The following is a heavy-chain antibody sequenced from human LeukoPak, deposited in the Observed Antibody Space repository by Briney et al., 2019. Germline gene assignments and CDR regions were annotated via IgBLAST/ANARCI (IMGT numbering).Heavy chain of an antibody. Sequence: SETLSLTCTVSGGSISSYYWSWIRQPPGKGLEWIGYIYYSGSTNNNPSLKSRVTISVDTSKNQFSLKLSSVTAADTAVYYCARGVRDGYNYYYYYYMDVWGKGTTVTVSS. CDR3: ARGVRDGYNYYYYYYMDV. V-gene: IGHV4-59*01. D-gene: IGHD5-24*01. CDR1: GGSISSYY. J-gene: IGHJ6*03. CDR2: IYYSGST.